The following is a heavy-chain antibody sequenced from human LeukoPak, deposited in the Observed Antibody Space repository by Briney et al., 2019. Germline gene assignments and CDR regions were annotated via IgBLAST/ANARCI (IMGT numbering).Heavy chain of an antibody. CDR3: AKDGKKWEPIYGYLDL. D-gene: IGHD1-26*01. CDR1: GFTFTSYS. J-gene: IGHJ2*01. V-gene: IGHV3-23*01. Sequence: GGSLRLSCAASGFTFTSYSMYWVRQAPGKGLEWVSTISGGGGSTYYADSVKGRFTISRDNSKNTLYLQVSSLRAEDTAVYYCAKDGKKWEPIYGYLDLWGRGTLVTVSS. CDR2: ISGGGGST.